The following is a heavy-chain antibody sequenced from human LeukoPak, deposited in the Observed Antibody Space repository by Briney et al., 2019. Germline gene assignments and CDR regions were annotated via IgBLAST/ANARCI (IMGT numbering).Heavy chain of an antibody. J-gene: IGHJ4*02. CDR2: ISTSGGST. Sequence: GGSLRLSCAASGFTFSSYAMSWVRQAPGKGVEWVSGISTSGGSTGYADSVRGRFTISRDNPGNTLYMEMNSLRGEDTAVYYCAIMHPYYDGSGYWVQWGQGTLVTVSS. CDR1: GFTFSSYA. D-gene: IGHD3-22*01. V-gene: IGHV3-23*01. CDR3: AIMHPYYDGSGYWVQ.